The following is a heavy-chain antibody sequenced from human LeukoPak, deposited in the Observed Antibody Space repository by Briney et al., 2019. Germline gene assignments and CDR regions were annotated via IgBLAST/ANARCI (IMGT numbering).Heavy chain of an antibody. Sequence: GGSLRLSCAASGFTFSNCAVNWVRQAPGKGLEWVSLISGSGRNSYYADSVKGRFTISRDNSKNTMYLQMNSLRAKDTAVYYCAKDVHTSGWYGWFDSWGQGTLVTVSS. V-gene: IGHV3-23*01. CDR3: AKDVHTSGWYGWFDS. CDR1: GFTFSNCA. CDR2: ISGSGRNS. D-gene: IGHD6-19*01. J-gene: IGHJ5*01.